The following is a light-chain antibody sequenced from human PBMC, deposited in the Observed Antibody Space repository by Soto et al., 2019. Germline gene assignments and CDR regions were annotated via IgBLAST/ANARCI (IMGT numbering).Light chain of an antibody. J-gene: IGKJ5*01. CDR2: ATS. Sequence: DIVLTQSPGTLSLSPGERATLSCRASQTVSSNYLAWYQQKPGQAPRRLIYATSSRGTGIPDRFSGSGSGTDFTLTISRLEPEDFAVYYCQQYDNSPQVTFGQGTRLEIK. V-gene: IGKV3-20*01. CDR3: QQYDNSPQVT. CDR1: QTVSSNY.